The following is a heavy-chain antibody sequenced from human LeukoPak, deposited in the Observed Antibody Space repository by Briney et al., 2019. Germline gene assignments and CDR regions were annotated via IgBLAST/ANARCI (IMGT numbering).Heavy chain of an antibody. CDR2: IYNSGST. Sequence: SETLSLTCIVSGGSISRGSYYWNWIRQPAGKGLEWVGRIYNSGSTNYNPSLKSRVTISTDMSRNQFSLNLSSVTAADTAVYYCARQTFGALYFDSWGQGTLVTVSS. CDR3: ARQTFGALYFDS. D-gene: IGHD3-10*01. CDR1: GGSISRGSYY. V-gene: IGHV4-61*02. J-gene: IGHJ4*02.